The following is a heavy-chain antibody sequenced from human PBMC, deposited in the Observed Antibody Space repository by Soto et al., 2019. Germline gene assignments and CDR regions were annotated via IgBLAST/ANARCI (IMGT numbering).Heavy chain of an antibody. CDR1: AGSISGYY. J-gene: IGHJ4*02. D-gene: IGHD1-1*01. CDR3: ARLGRGTVDF. V-gene: IGHV4-59*01. CDR2: IYYRGDR. Sequence: SETLSLTCTVSAGSISGYYWGWVRQPPGKGLEWVGYIYYRGDRSYNPSLRSRVTLSVDMSSNQFSLMLTSVTAADTAVYYCARLGRGTVDFWGRGLLVTVSS.